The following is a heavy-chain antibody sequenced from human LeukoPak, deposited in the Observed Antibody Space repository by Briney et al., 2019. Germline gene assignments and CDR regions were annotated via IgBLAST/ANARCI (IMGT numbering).Heavy chain of an antibody. V-gene: IGHV3-66*02. CDR2: IYIGGST. D-gene: IGHD5-18*01. J-gene: IGHJ4*02. Sequence: GGSLRLSCAASGFTVSSNFMNWVRQAPGRGLECVSVIYIGGSTSYADSVKGRFTISRDNSKNTLFLQMNSLRIDDTAVYYCAREGYSSGSRTGIDYWGQGTLVTVSS. CDR1: GFTVSSNF. CDR3: AREGYSSGSRTGIDY.